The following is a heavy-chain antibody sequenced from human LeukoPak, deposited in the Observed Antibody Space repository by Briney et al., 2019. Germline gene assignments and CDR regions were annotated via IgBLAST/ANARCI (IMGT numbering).Heavy chain of an antibody. CDR2: IRSKANNYAT. CDR3: IRRNGDYSSGWFDF. CDR1: GFTFSGSA. Sequence: GGSLRLSCAASGFTFSGSAMHWVRQASGKGLEWVGRIRSKANNYATAYAASVKGRFTISRDDSKNTAYLQMNGLKTEDTAVYFCIRRNGDYSSGWFDFWGQGTLVTVSS. V-gene: IGHV3-73*01. J-gene: IGHJ4*02. D-gene: IGHD6-19*01.